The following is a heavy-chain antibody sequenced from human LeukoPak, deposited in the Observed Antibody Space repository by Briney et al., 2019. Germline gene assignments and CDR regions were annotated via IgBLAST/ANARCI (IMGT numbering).Heavy chain of an antibody. CDR1: GFTFSSYG. Sequence: GGTLRLSCAASGFTFSSYGMNWVRQAPGKGLEWVSYISSSSSTIYYADSVKGRFTISRDNAKNSLYLQMNSLKTEDTAVYYCTTGSAKMGATSGLEFDYWGQGTLITVSS. V-gene: IGHV3-48*04. CDR2: ISSSSSTI. D-gene: IGHD1-26*01. J-gene: IGHJ4*02. CDR3: TTGSAKMGATSGLEFDY.